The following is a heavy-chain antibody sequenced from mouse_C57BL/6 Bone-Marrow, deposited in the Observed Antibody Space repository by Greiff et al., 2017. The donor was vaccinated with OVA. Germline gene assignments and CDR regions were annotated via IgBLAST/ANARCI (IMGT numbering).Heavy chain of an antibody. CDR1: GYTFTSYW. J-gene: IGHJ4*01. V-gene: IGHV1-69*01. CDR3: ARSCGYYGSSYVAMDY. D-gene: IGHD1-1*01. CDR2: IDPSDSYT. Sequence: QVQLQQPGAELVMPGASVKLSCKASGYTFTSYWMHWVKQRPGQGLEWIGEIDPSDSYTNYNQKFKGKSTLTVDKPSSTAYMQLSSLTSEDSAVYYCARSCGYYGSSYVAMDYWGQGTSVTVSS.